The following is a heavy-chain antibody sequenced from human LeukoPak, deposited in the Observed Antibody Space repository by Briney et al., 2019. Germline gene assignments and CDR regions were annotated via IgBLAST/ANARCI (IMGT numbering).Heavy chain of an antibody. V-gene: IGHV1-18*01. Sequence: ASVKVSCKASGYTFTSYGIIWVRQAAGKGLEWMGWINAYNGSTNYAQKLQGRVTMTTDTSPSTAYMELRSLRSDDTAVYYCARAGPPRNSYAPRYYTDVWGKGTTVTVSS. J-gene: IGHJ6*03. D-gene: IGHD5-18*01. CDR3: ARAGPPRNSYAPRYYTDV. CDR2: INAYNGST. CDR1: GYTFTSYG.